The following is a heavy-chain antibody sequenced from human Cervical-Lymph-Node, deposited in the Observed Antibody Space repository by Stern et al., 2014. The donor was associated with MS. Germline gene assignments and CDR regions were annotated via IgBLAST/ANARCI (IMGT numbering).Heavy chain of an antibody. CDR2: VWNDGSKE. CDR1: GLPFSTSV. V-gene: IGHV3-33*01. Sequence: VHLVESGGGVVQPGRSLRLSCVASGLPFSTSVMHWVRQAPDQGLEWVAVVWNDGSKEHFTESVKGRFSTSRDTAKNTLHLQMSSLRAEDTAVYFCATSTASDAFDIWGQGTLVTVSS. J-gene: IGHJ3*02. CDR3: ATSTASDAFDI. D-gene: IGHD2/OR15-2a*01.